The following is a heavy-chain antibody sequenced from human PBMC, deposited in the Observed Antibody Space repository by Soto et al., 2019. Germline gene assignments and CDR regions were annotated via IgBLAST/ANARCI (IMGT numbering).Heavy chain of an antibody. CDR3: AKNRATYYYGSGPFDY. CDR2: ISGSGGST. D-gene: IGHD3-10*01. J-gene: IGHJ4*02. CDR1: GFTFSSYS. Sequence: GGSLRLSCAASGFTFSSYSMNWVRQAPGKGLEWVSAISGSGGSTYYADSVKGRFTISRDNSKNTLYLQMNSLRAEDTAIYYCAKNRATYYYGSGPFDYWGQGTLVTVSS. V-gene: IGHV3-23*01.